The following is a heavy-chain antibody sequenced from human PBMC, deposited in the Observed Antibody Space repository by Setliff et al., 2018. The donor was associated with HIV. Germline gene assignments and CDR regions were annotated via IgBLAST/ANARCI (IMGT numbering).Heavy chain of an antibody. D-gene: IGHD2-2*03. V-gene: IGHV3-23*01. CDR1: GFTFSTYP. CDR2: ISGSGGST. Sequence: GGSLRLSCAASGFTFSTYPMSWVRQAPGKGLEWVSGISGSGGSTYYADSVKGRFTISRDNSKNTVYLQMYSLRAEDTALYYCAKDRVGYCSSISCPGGFDYWGQGTLVTVSS. CDR3: AKDRVGYCSSISCPGGFDY. J-gene: IGHJ4*02.